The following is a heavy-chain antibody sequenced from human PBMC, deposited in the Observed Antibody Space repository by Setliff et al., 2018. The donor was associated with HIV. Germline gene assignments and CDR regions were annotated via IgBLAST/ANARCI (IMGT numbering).Heavy chain of an antibody. CDR2: IYHSGST. D-gene: IGHD2-21*02. CDR1: GYSINSGYY. Sequence: PSETLSLTCAVSGYSINSGYYWGWIRQPPGKGLEWIGSIYHSGSTYYNPSLKSRVTISVDTSKNQFSLKLSSVTAADTAVYYCARHDGTYCGGDCYLWGRGTLVTVS. V-gene: IGHV4-38-2*01. CDR3: ARHDGTYCGGDCYL. J-gene: IGHJ2*01.